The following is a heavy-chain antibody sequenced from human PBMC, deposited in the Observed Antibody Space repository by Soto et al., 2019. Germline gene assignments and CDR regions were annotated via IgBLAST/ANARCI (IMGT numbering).Heavy chain of an antibody. CDR3: ARILSVIVVN. V-gene: IGHV4-31*03. D-gene: IGHD3-22*01. Sequence: SETLSLTCTVSGGSISSGGYYWSCIRQHPGKGLEWIGYIYYSGSTYYNPSLKSRVTISVDTSKNQFSLKLSSVTAADTAVYYCARILSVIVVNWGQGTLVTVSS. CDR2: IYYSGST. J-gene: IGHJ4*02. CDR1: GGSISSGGYY.